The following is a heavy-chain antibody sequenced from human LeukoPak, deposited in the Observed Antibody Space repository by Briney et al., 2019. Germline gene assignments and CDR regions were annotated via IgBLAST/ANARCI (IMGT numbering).Heavy chain of an antibody. D-gene: IGHD2-15*01. V-gene: IGHV3-48*03. CDR3: ARDRGYCSSGSCYGLYFDS. CDR1: GFTFSSFE. CDR2: ISTSGGNI. J-gene: IGHJ4*02. Sequence: GGSLRLSCAASGFTFSSFEMNWVRQAPGKGLEWLSYISTSGGNIYYADSVKGRFTISRDNAKNSLYLQISNLRAEDTALYYCARDRGYCSSGSCYGLYFDSWGQGTLVTVSS.